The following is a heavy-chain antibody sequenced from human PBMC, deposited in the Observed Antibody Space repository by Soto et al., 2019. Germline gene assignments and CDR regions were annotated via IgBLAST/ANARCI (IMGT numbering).Heavy chain of an antibody. CDR1: GGTFSSYT. J-gene: IGHJ4*02. CDR2: IIPSLGRA. CDR3: TRLGVNSGYDL. D-gene: IGHD5-12*01. Sequence: QVQLVQSGAEVKKPGSSVKVSCKASGGTFSSYTITWVRQAPGQGLEWMGRIIPSLGRANYAQNFQGRVTITADKSTSTAYMELSSLRSEDTAVYYCTRLGVNSGYDLWGQGTLVTVSS. V-gene: IGHV1-69*02.